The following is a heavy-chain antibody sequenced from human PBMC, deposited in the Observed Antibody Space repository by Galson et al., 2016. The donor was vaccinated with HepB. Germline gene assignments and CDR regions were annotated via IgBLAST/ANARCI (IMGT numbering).Heavy chain of an antibody. V-gene: IGHV3-30*18. CDR3: ANNRGKAGTTWNYYFDS. CDR1: GFTFSSYG. Sequence: SLRLSCAASGFTFSSYGMHWVRQAPGKGLEWVAVISSDGSNKYYADSVKGRFTISRDNSKNTLYLQMNSLRAEDTAVYYCANNRGKAGTTWNYYFDSWGQGTLVTVSS. J-gene: IGHJ4*02. CDR2: ISSDGSNK. D-gene: IGHD1-1*01.